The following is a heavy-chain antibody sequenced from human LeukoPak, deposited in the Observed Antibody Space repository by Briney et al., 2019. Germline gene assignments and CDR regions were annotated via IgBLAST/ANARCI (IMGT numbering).Heavy chain of an antibody. CDR1: GGSISSYY. J-gene: IGHJ4*02. CDR3: ARHAHRHYYDSSGHNFYGPYVDY. V-gene: IGHV4-59*08. D-gene: IGHD3-22*01. CDR2: IYYSGST. Sequence: PSETLSLTCTVSGGSISSYYWSWIRQPPGKGLEWIGYIYYSGSTNYNPSLKSRVTISVDTSKNQFSLKLSSVTAADTAVYYCARHAHRHYYDSSGHNFYGPYVDYWGQGTLVTVSS.